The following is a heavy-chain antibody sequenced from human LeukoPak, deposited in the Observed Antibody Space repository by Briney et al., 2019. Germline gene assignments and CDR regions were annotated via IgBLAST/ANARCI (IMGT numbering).Heavy chain of an antibody. CDR3: AKATVGSWVYYFDY. J-gene: IGHJ4*02. V-gene: IGHV3-23*01. Sequence: GGSLRLSYAASGFTFSSYAMSWVRQAPGKGLEWVSAISGSGGSTYYADSVKGRFTISRDNSKNTLYLQMNSLRAEDTAVYYCAKATVGSWVYYFDYWGQGTLVTVSS. CDR1: GFTFSSYA. D-gene: IGHD6-13*01. CDR2: ISGSGGST.